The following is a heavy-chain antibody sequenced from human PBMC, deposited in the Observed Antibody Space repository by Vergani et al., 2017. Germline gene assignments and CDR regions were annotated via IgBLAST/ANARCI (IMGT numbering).Heavy chain of an antibody. CDR1: GGSISSYY. V-gene: IGHV4-59*01. D-gene: IGHD4-17*01. Sequence: QVQLQESGPGLVKPSETLSLTCTVSGGSISSYYWSWIRQPPGKGLEWIGDINYSGSTNYNPSLKSRVTISVDTSKNQFSLKLSSVTAADTAVYYCARGGNGDYHYYYYYYMDVWGKGTTVTVSS. CDR2: INYSGST. J-gene: IGHJ6*03. CDR3: ARGGNGDYHYYYYYYMDV.